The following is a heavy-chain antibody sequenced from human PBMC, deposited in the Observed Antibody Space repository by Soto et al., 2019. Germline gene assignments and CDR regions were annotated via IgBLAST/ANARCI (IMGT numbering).Heavy chain of an antibody. V-gene: IGHV1-18*04. CDR2: ISAYNGNT. D-gene: IGHD2-2*01. J-gene: IGHJ6*02. CDR3: ARDNIGYCSSTSCPTAYYYGMDV. Sequence: WASVKVSCKASGYTFTSYGISWVRQAPGQGLEWMGRISAYNGNTNYAQKLLGRVTMTTDTSTSTAYMELRSLRSDDTAVCYCARDNIGYCSSTSCPTAYYYGMDVWGQGTTVTVSS. CDR1: GYTFTSYG.